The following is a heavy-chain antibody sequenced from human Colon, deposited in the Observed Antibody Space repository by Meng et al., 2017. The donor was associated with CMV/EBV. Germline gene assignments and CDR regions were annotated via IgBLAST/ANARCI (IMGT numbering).Heavy chain of an antibody. J-gene: IGHJ6*02. CDR1: EFTFSRYW. V-gene: IGHV3-53*01. D-gene: IGHD2-15*01. CDR3: AGINHSYYYYGLDV. CDR2: IYSGGIT. Sequence: GESLKISCTTSEFTFSRYWMSWVRQAPGKGLEWVSTIYSGGITYYADSVKGRFTISRDNSKNTLYLQMNSLRAEDTAVYYCAGINHSYYYYGLDVWGQGTTVTVSS.